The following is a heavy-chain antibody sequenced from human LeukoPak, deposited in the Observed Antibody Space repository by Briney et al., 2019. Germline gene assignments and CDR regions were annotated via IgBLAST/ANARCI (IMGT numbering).Heavy chain of an antibody. Sequence: TLSLTCAVSGGSISSGGYSWSWIRQPPGKGLEWIGYIYHSGSTYYNPSLKSRVTISVDRSKNQFSLKLSSVTAADTAVYYCARDQEGYNYYYYYYMDVWGKGTTVTVTS. CDR3: ARDQEGYNYYYYYYMDV. V-gene: IGHV4-30-2*01. J-gene: IGHJ6*03. D-gene: IGHD5-24*01. CDR1: GGSISSGGYS. CDR2: IYHSGST.